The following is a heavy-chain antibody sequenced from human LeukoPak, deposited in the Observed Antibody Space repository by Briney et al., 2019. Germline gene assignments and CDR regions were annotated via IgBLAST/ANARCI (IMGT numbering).Heavy chain of an antibody. V-gene: IGHV3-9*01. Sequence: GGSLRLSCAASGFTFDDYAMHWVRQAPGKGLEWVSGISWNSGSIGYADSVKGRFTISRDNAKNSLYLQMSSLRAEDTALYYCAKDIIATDWGQGTLVTVSS. J-gene: IGHJ4*02. CDR3: AKDIIATD. CDR2: ISWNSGSI. CDR1: GFTFDDYA. D-gene: IGHD6-13*01.